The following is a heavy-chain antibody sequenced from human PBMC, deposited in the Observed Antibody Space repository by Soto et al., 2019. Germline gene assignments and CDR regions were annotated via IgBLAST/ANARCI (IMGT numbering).Heavy chain of an antibody. D-gene: IGHD3-22*01. CDR2: IDPSDSYT. Sequence: GESLKISCKGSGYSFTSYWISWVRQMPGKGLEWMGRIDPSDSYTNYSPSFQGHVTISADKSISTAYLQWSSLKASDTAMYYCASLYYYDSSGYYLYDYWGQGTLVTVSS. CDR1: GYSFTSYW. V-gene: IGHV5-10-1*01. CDR3: ASLYYYDSSGYYLYDY. J-gene: IGHJ4*02.